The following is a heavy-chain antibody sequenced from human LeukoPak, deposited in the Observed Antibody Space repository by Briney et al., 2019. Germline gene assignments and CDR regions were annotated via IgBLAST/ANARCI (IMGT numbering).Heavy chain of an antibody. CDR3: ARDSGYSGYSDY. CDR1: GFTFSDYY. V-gene: IGHV3-11*05. D-gene: IGHD5-12*01. J-gene: IGHJ4*02. Sequence: KPGGSLRLSCAASGFTFSDYYMSWIRQAPGKGLEWVSYISSSSSYTDYADSVKGRFTISRDNAKNSLNLQMNSLRAEDTAVYYCARDSGYSGYSDYWGQRALVTVSS. CDR2: ISSSSSYT.